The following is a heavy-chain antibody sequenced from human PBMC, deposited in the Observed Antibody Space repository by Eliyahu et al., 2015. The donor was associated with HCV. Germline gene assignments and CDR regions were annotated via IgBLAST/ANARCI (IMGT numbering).Heavy chain of an antibody. CDR2: INHSGST. D-gene: IGHD3-9*01. CDR1: GGXFSGYY. J-gene: IGHJ5*02. V-gene: IGHV4-34*01. Sequence: QVQLQQWGAGLLKPSEXLSLTCAXYGGXFSGYYWGXIRQPPGKGLEWXGEINHSGSTNYNPSLKSRVTISVDTSKNQFSLKLSSVTAADTAVYYCARGKRSLITISLNWFDPWGQGTLVTVSS. CDR3: ARGKRSLITISLNWFDP.